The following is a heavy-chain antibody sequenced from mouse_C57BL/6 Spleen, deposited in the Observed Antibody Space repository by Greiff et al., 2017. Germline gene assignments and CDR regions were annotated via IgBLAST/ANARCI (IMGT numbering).Heavy chain of an antibody. Sequence: VQLQQSGPELVKPGASVKIPCKASGYTFTDYNMDWVKQSHGKSLEWIGDINPNNGGTIYNQKFKGKATLTVDKSSSTAYMELRSLTSEDTAVYYCARSRISYVGTYYFDYWGQGTTLTVSS. CDR3: ARSRISYVGTYYFDY. CDR1: GYTFTDYN. J-gene: IGHJ2*01. CDR2: INPNNGGT. D-gene: IGHD1-1*01. V-gene: IGHV1-18*01.